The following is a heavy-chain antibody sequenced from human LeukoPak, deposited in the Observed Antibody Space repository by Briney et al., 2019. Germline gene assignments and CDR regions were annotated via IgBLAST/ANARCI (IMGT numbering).Heavy chain of an antibody. V-gene: IGHV3-74*01. D-gene: IGHD3-3*01. CDR1: GFTFTSYW. CDR2: INSDGSST. CDR3: ARAGRAHYDFWSGYYAAYMDV. Sequence: QPWGSLRLSCAASGFTFTSYWMLWVRQGKGLVWVSRINSDGSSTSYADSVKGRFTISRDNAKNTLYLQMNSLRAEDTAVYYCARAGRAHYDFWSGYYAAYMDVWGKGTTVTVSS. J-gene: IGHJ6*03.